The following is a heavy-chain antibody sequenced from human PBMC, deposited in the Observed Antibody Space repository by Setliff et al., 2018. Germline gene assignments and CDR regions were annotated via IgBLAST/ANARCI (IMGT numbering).Heavy chain of an antibody. CDR1: GFTFSKAW. CDR3: AKGGHVDY. V-gene: IGHV3-15*07. J-gene: IGHJ4*02. CDR2: VKSNTDGGAI. Sequence: GGSLRLSCAVSGFTFSKAWMHWVRQAPGKGLEWVGRVKSNTDGGAIDYAAPVKGRFTISRDDSKNTVFLQMNSLRTEDTAVYYCAKGGHVDYCGQGTLVTVSS.